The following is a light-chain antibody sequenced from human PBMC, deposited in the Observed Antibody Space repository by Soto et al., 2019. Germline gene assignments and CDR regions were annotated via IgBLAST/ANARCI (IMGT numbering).Light chain of an antibody. CDR3: QQYNSYSPWT. Sequence: IQTTQSPSTVSASVGDRDTITCRASQSISSWLAWYQQKPGKAPKLLIYDASSLESGVPSRFSGSGSGTEFTLTISSLQPDDFATYYCQQYNSYSPWTFGQGSKVDI. J-gene: IGKJ1*01. CDR2: DAS. V-gene: IGKV1-5*01. CDR1: QSISSW.